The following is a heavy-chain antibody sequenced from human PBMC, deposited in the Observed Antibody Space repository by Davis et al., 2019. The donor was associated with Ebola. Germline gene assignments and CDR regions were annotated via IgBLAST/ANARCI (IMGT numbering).Heavy chain of an antibody. V-gene: IGHV1-46*01. Sequence: ASVKVSCKASGYTFTSYYMHWVRQAPGQGLEWMGIINPSGCSTSYVQKFQGRVTMTRDTSTSTVYMELSSLRSEDTAVYYCARDLTVRVIAAAGSGYWGQGTLVTVSS. CDR2: INPSGCST. CDR1: GYTFTSYY. CDR3: ARDLTVRVIAAAGSGY. D-gene: IGHD6-13*01. J-gene: IGHJ4*02.